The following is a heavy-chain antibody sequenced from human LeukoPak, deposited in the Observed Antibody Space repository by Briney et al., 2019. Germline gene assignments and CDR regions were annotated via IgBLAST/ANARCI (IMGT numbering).Heavy chain of an antibody. CDR2: ISAYNGNT. CDR3: ARAGDSSNWHYYYFYYMDV. D-gene: IGHD6-13*01. CDR1: GYTFTSSG. J-gene: IGHJ6*03. Sequence: ASVKVSCKASGYTFTSSGISWVRQAPGQGLEWMGWISAYNGNTNYAQKLQGRVTMTTDTSTSTAYMELRSLRSDDTAVYYCARAGDSSNWHYYYFYYMDVWGKGTTVTVSS. V-gene: IGHV1-18*01.